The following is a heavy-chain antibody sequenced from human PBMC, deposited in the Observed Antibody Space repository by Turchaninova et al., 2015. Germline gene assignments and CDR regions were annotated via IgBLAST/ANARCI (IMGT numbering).Heavy chain of an antibody. V-gene: IGHV4-38-2*01. J-gene: IGHJ4*02. D-gene: IGHD3-22*01. CDR2: IYHSGST. CDR1: GYSISSGYY. Sequence: QLQLQESGPGLVKPSETLSLPCAVSGYSISSGYYWGWIRQPPGKGLGGIVSIYHSGSTYYNPSLKSRVTISVDTSKNQFSLKLNSVTAADTAVYYCARSNSSGYSPFDYWGQGTLVTVSS. CDR3: ARSNSSGYSPFDY.